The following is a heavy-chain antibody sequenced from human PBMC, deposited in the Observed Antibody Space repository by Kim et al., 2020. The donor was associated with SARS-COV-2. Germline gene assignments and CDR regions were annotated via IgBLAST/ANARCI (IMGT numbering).Heavy chain of an antibody. D-gene: IGHD3-22*01. J-gene: IGHJ5*02. V-gene: IGHV4-4*07. Sequence: SETLSLTCTVSGGSISSYYWSWIRQPAGKGLEWIGRIYTSGRTNYNPSLKSRVTMSVDTSKNQFSLKLSSVTAADTAVYYCARDLYYYDSSGYLLSDPWGQGTLVTVSS. CDR1: GGSISSYY. CDR2: IYTSGRT. CDR3: ARDLYYYDSSGYLLSDP.